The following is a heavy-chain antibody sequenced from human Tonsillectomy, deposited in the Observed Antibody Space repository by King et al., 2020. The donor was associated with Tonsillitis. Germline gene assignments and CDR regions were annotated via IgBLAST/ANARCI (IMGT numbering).Heavy chain of an antibody. Sequence: QLQESGPGLVKPSETLSLTCTVSGGSINSNSYYWGWVRQPPGKGLGWIGNIYYSGSTYYNPSLKSRVTISIDTSKNQFSLKLSSVTAADTAVYYCARLIMGSLDYWGQGALVTVSS. CDR2: IYYSGST. CDR3: ARLIMGSLDY. V-gene: IGHV4-39*01. D-gene: IGHD2-8*01. J-gene: IGHJ4*02. CDR1: GGSINSNSYY.